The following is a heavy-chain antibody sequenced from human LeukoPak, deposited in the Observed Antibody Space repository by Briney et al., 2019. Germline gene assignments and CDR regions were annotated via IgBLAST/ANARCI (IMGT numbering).Heavy chain of an antibody. J-gene: IGHJ4*02. Sequence: PGGSLRLSCAASGFTVNSNYMSWGRQAPGKGLEWVSSIYSGGSTYYADSVKGRFTISRDNSKNTVYLQMNSLRAEDTAVYHCAKATYSSSWNLYFDYWGQGTLVTVSS. CDR2: IYSGGST. D-gene: IGHD6-13*01. CDR1: GFTVNSNY. V-gene: IGHV3-53*01. CDR3: AKATYSSSWNLYFDY.